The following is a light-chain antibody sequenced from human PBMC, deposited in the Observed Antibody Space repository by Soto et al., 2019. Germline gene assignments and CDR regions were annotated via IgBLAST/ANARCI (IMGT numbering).Light chain of an antibody. CDR3: SSYTSSSTLG. J-gene: IGLJ1*01. V-gene: IGLV2-14*01. Sequence: QSVLTQPAFVSGSPGQSITISCTGTSSDVGGYNYVSWYQQHPGKAPKLMIYEVSNRPSGVSNRFSGSKSGNTASLTISGLQAEDEADYYCSSYTSSSTLGFGTGTKVTVL. CDR1: SSDVGGYNY. CDR2: EVS.